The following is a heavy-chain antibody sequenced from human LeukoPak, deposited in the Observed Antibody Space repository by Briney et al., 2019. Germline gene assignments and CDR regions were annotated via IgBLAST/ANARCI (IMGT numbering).Heavy chain of an antibody. D-gene: IGHD6-13*01. Sequence: GSLRLSCAASGFTFSGYAMSWVRQAPGKGLEWVAWIGDSSSYIYYADTVKGRFTISRDNAKDALYLQMNSLRAEDTAVYYCARVRYRSSLYVLYYFDFWGQGTLVTVSS. CDR3: ARVRYRSSLYVLYYFDF. J-gene: IGHJ4*02. V-gene: IGHV3-21*01. CDR2: IGDSSSYI. CDR1: GFTFSGYA.